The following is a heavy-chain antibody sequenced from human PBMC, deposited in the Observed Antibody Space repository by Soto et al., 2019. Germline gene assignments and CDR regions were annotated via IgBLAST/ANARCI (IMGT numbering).Heavy chain of an antibody. CDR3: ARPPPLDPFHFDY. V-gene: IGHV1-18*01. CDR2: ISAYNGNT. Sequence: QVQLVQSGAEVKKPGASVKVSCKASGYTFTSYGISWVRQAPGQGLEWMGWISAYNGNTNYAQKLQGRVTTTTDTSTSTAYMELRSLRSDYTAGYYCARPPPLDPFHFDYWGQGTLVTVSS. J-gene: IGHJ4*02. CDR1: GYTFTSYG.